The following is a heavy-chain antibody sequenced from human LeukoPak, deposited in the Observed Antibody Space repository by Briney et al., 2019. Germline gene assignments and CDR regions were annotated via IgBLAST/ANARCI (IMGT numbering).Heavy chain of an antibody. CDR3: ARVSVSGYFPYYYYYMDV. Sequence: PGGSLRLSCAASGFTFSSYWMHWVRQAPGKGPVWVSRINNDGSGTTYADSVKGRFTISRDDAKNTLYLQMNSLRAEDTAVYYCARVSVSGYFPYYYYYMDVWGKGTTVTVSS. CDR2: INNDGSGT. CDR1: GFTFSSYW. D-gene: IGHD3-3*01. V-gene: IGHV3-74*01. J-gene: IGHJ6*03.